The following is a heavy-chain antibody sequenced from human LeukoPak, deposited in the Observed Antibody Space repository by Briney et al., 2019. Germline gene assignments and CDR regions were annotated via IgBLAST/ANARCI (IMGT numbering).Heavy chain of an antibody. CDR3: ARGATVTTFDY. J-gene: IGHJ4*02. V-gene: IGHV3-66*01. CDR2: IYSGGST. CDR1: GFTFNNAW. Sequence: GGSLRLSCAASGFTFNNAWMSWVRQAPGKGLEWVSVIYSGGSTYYADSVKGRFTISRDNSKNTLYLQMNSLRAEDTAVYYCARGATVTTFDYWGQGTLVTVSS. D-gene: IGHD4-17*01.